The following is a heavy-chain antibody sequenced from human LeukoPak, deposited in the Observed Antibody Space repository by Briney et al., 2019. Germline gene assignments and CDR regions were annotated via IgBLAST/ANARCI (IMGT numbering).Heavy chain of an antibody. CDR3: ARFGYVAAVDV. D-gene: IGHD2-15*01. V-gene: IGHV3-7*01. CDR1: GLTFTNAY. Sequence: PGGSLRLSCAASGLTFTNAYMNWVRQAPGKGLEWVANINPAGSETYYVDPVKGRFSISRDNAKNLVYLQMNSLRAEDTAVYHCARFGYVAAVDVWGQGTPVTVSS. CDR2: INPAGSET. J-gene: IGHJ4*02.